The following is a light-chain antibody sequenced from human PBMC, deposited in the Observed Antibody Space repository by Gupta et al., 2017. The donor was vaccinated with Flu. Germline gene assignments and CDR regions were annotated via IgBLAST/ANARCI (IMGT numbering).Light chain of an antibody. CDR2: DGT. CDR3: QQYDSLPLT. CDR1: PDISNY. V-gene: IGKV1-33*01. Sequence: DIQITQSPASLSASVGDRVTITCQASPDISNYLNWYQQKPGKAPKLLIYDGTNLETGGPSRFSGSGSGTDFTFTIHTMQPEDFATYYCQQYDSLPLTFGPGTKVEIK. J-gene: IGKJ3*01.